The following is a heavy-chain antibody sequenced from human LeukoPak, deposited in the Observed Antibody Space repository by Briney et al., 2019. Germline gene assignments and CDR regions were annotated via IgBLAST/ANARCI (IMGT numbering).Heavy chain of an antibody. J-gene: IGHJ3*02. V-gene: IGHV3-74*01. Sequence: GGSLRLSCAASGFTFSSYWMHWVRQAPGKGLVWVSRISTDGSSINSADSVKGRLTISRDNAKNTLYLQMNSLRAEDTAVYYCVREYSGSSGRAFDMWGQGTMVTVSP. CDR1: GFTFSSYW. CDR2: ISTDGSSI. CDR3: VREYSGSSGRAFDM. D-gene: IGHD6-6*01.